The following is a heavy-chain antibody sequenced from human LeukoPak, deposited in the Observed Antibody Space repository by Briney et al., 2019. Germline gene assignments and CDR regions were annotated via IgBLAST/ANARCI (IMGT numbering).Heavy chain of an antibody. V-gene: IGHV4-59*01. Sequence: SETLSLTCNVSGGSISSYYWSWIRQPPGKGLEWIGYIYYSGSTNYNPSLKSRVTISADTSKNQFSLKLSSVTAADTAVYYCARGSPHYYDSSGYYSNWGQGTLVTVSS. D-gene: IGHD3-22*01. CDR1: GGSISSYY. CDR3: ARGSPHYYDSSGYYSN. J-gene: IGHJ4*02. CDR2: IYYSGST.